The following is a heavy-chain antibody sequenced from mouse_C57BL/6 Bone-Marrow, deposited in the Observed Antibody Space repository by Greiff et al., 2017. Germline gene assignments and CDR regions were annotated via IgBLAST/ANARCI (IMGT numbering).Heavy chain of an antibody. D-gene: IGHD2-5*01. J-gene: IGHJ1*03. CDR3: ARTPYSNYWYFDV. CDR2: IWWDDDK. CDR1: GFSLSTFGMG. Sequence: QVQLKQSGPGILQPSQTLSLTCSFSGFSLSTFGMGVGWIRQPSGKGLEWLAHIWWDDDKYYNPALKSRLTISKDTSKNQVFLKIANVDTADTAPYFCARTPYSNYWYFDVWGTGTTVTVSS. V-gene: IGHV8-8*01.